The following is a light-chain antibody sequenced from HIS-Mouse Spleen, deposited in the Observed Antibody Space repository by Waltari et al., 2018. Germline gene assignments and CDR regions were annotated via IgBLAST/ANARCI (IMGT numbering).Light chain of an antibody. CDR1: QSLLHSNGYNY. CDR3: MQALQTPRYT. J-gene: IGKJ2*01. Sequence: DSVMTQSPLSLPVTPGEPASIAXRSSQSLLHSNGYNYLDWYLQKPGQSPQLLIYLGSNRASGVPDRFSGSGSGTDFTLKISRVEAEDVGVYYCMQALQTPRYTFGQGTKLEIK. CDR2: LGS. V-gene: IGKV2-28*01.